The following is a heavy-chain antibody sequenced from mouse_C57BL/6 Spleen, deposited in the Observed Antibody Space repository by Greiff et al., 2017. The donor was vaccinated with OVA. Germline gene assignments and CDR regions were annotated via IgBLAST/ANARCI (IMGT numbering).Heavy chain of an antibody. CDR2: IYPRSGNT. D-gene: IGHD1-1*01. V-gene: IGHV1-81*01. CDR1: GYTFTSYG. Sequence: VQLQQSGAELARPGASVKLSCKASGYTFTSYGISWVKQRTGQGLEWIGEIYPRSGNTYYNEKFKGKATLTADKSSSTAYMELRSLTSEDSAVYFCARWGYGSSSDWYFDVWGTGTTVTVSS. CDR3: ARWGYGSSSDWYFDV. J-gene: IGHJ1*03.